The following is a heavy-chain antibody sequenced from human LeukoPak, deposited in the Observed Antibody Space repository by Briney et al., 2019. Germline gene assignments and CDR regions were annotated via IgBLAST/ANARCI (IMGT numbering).Heavy chain of an antibody. Sequence: GGSLRLSCAASGFTFSSYAMHWVRQAPGKGLEWVAVISYDGSNKYYADSVKGRFTISRDNSKNTLYLQMNSLRAEDTAVYYCARAPDSSSWYYFDYRGQGALVTVSS. CDR3: ARAPDSSSWYYFDY. CDR2: ISYDGSNK. V-gene: IGHV3-30-3*01. J-gene: IGHJ4*02. D-gene: IGHD6-13*01. CDR1: GFTFSSYA.